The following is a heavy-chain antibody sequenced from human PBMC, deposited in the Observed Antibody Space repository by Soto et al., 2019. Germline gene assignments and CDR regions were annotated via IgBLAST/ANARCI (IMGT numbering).Heavy chain of an antibody. V-gene: IGHV3-66*01. CDR3: ARARMQLWPNYYDDGLDV. J-gene: IGHJ6*02. CDR2: ISSGGST. Sequence: EVQLVESGGGLVQPGGSLRLSCAASGFTVSTNFMTWVRQAPGKGMGWVSVISSGGSTFYADSVNGRLSITTDNSKNTAYVQMQSLRVEDTAVYYCARARMQLWPNYYDDGLDVWGQGTTVTVSS. CDR1: GFTVSTNF. D-gene: IGHD5-18*01.